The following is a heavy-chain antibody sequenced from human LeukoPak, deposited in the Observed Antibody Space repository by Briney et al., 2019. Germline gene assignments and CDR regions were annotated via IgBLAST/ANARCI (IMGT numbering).Heavy chain of an antibody. Sequence: PSQTLSLTCTVSGGSISSGAYYWSWIRQPPGKGLEGIGYIYYSGSTYYNPSLKSRVTISVDTSKNQFSLKLSSVTAADTAVYYYARDLGYCSSTSCYTPNWFDPWGQGTLVTVSS. CDR1: GGSISSGAYY. CDR2: IYYSGST. V-gene: IGHV4-30-4*01. CDR3: ARDLGYCSSTSCYTPNWFDP. D-gene: IGHD2-2*02. J-gene: IGHJ5*02.